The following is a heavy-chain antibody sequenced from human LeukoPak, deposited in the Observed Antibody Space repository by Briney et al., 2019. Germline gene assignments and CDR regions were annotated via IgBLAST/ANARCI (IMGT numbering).Heavy chain of an antibody. D-gene: IGHD5-12*01. V-gene: IGHV3-53*01. Sequence: GSLRLSCAASGFTVSSNYMSWVRQAPGKGLEWVSVIYSGGSTYYADSVKGRFTISRDDSKNTLYLQMNSLRPEDTAVYYCARVRGLPRYFDYWGQGTLVTVSS. J-gene: IGHJ4*02. CDR2: IYSGGST. CDR1: GFTVSSNY. CDR3: ARVRGLPRYFDY.